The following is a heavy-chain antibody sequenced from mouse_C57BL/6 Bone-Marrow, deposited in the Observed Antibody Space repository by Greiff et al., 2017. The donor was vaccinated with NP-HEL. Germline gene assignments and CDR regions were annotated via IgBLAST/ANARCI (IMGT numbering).Heavy chain of an antibody. J-gene: IGHJ3*01. D-gene: IGHD2-3*01. CDR2: IDPENGDT. CDR3: IYDGYYPFAY. V-gene: IGHV14-4*01. CDR1: GFNIKDDY. Sequence: VQLQQSGAELVRPGASVKLSCTASGFNIKDDYMHWVKQRPEQGLEWIGWIDPENGDTEYASKFQGKATITADTSSNTAYLQLSSLTSEDTAVYYCIYDGYYPFAYWGQGTLVTVSA.